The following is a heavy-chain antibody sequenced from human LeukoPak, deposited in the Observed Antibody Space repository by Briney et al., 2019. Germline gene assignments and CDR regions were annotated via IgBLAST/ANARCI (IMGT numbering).Heavy chain of an antibody. V-gene: IGHV4-59*01. D-gene: IGHD1-26*01. CDR3: ARNRKVGANCYLDY. J-gene: IGHJ4*02. CDR1: GGSISSYY. CDR2: FSYSGGT. Sequence: SETLSLTCTVSGGSISSYYWSWIRQPPGKGLEWVGYFSYSGGTSYNPSLKSRVTISVDTSKNQFSLMLSSVAAADTAVYYCARNRKVGANCYLDYWGQGTLVTVSS.